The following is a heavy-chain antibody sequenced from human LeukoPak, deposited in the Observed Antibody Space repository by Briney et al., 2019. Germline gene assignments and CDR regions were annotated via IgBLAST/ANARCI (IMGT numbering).Heavy chain of an antibody. J-gene: IGHJ4*02. CDR1: GFTFSSYG. V-gene: IGHV3-30*02. D-gene: IGHD3-22*01. Sequence: GGSLRLSCAASGFTFSSYGMHWVRQAPGKGLEWVAFIRYDGSNKYYADSVKGRFTISRDNSKNTLYLQMNSLRAKDTAVYYCAKDSYYYDSSGYHYWGQGTLVTVSS. CDR3: AKDSYYYDSSGYHY. CDR2: IRYDGSNK.